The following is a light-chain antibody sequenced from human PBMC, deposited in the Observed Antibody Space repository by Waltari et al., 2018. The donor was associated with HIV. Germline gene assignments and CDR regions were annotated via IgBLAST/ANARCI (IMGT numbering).Light chain of an antibody. CDR2: GAS. Sequence: EVVLTQSPDLLSLSPGQRATLFCRASHRVSSGHLAWYQQKSGQPPRLLIYGASSRAAGIPDRFSGSGSGTDFTLIINRLEPEDFAVYYCQKYGTSERYTFGQGTKLEIK. CDR1: HRVSSGH. V-gene: IGKV3-20*01. CDR3: QKYGTSERYT. J-gene: IGKJ2*01.